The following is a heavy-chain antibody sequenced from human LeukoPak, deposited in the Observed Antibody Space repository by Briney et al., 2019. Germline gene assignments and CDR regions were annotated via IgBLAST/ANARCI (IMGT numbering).Heavy chain of an antibody. Sequence: PSETLSLTCSLSGGSISSSSYYWAWIRQPPGKGLEWIGSIYYSGSTYYNPSLKSRVTISVDTSKNQFSLKLSSVTAADTAVYYCARHKLIVVPAASTFDYWGQGTLVTVSS. D-gene: IGHD2-2*01. CDR2: IYYSGST. V-gene: IGHV4-39*01. J-gene: IGHJ4*02. CDR3: ARHKLIVVPAASTFDY. CDR1: GGSISSSSYY.